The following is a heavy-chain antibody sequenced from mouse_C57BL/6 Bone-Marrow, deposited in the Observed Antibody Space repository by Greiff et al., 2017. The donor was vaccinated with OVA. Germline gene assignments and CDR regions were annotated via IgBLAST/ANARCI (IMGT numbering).Heavy chain of an antibody. CDR2: IDPSDSET. V-gene: IGHV1-52*01. Sequence: VKLQQPGAELVRPGSSVKLSCKASGYTFTSYWMHWVKQRPIQGLEWIGNIDPSDSETHYNQKFKDKATLTVDKSSSTAYMQLSSLTSEDSAVYYCARMRYYYGSSYWYFDVWGTGTTVTVSS. CDR3: ARMRYYYGSSYWYFDV. CDR1: GYTFTSYW. D-gene: IGHD1-1*01. J-gene: IGHJ1*03.